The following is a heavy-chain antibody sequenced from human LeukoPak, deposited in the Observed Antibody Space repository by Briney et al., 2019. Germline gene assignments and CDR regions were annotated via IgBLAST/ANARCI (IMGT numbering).Heavy chain of an antibody. J-gene: IGHJ4*02. V-gene: IGHV3-74*01. CDR3: AREGHCTTTRCYEDY. CDR1: GFTFSSYW. Sequence: GGSLRLSCAASGFTFSSYWMHWVCQAPGKGLVWVSRINSDGSSTSYADSVKGRFTISRDNAKNTLYLQMNSLRAEDTAVYYCAREGHCTTTRCYEDYWGQGALVTVSS. D-gene: IGHD2-2*01. CDR2: INSDGSST.